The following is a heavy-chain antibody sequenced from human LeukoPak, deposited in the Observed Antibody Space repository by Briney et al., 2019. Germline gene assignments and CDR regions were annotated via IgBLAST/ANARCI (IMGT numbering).Heavy chain of an antibody. J-gene: IGHJ4*02. CDR2: ISSSGSTI. CDR1: GFTFSSYE. V-gene: IGHV3-48*03. CDR3: ARVSSSSHFDY. Sequence: PGRSLRLSCAASGFTFSSYEMNWVRQAPGKGLEWVSYISSSGSTIYYADSVKGRFTISRDNAKNSLYLQMNNLRAEDTAVYYCARVSSSSHFDYWGQGTLVTVSS. D-gene: IGHD6-6*01.